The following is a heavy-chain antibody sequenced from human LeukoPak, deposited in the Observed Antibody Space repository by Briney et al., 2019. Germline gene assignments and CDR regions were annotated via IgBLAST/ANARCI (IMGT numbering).Heavy chain of an antibody. J-gene: IGHJ4*02. V-gene: IGHV1-2*02. Sequence: GASVKVSCKASGYTFTGYYMHWVRPARGQGLEGMIWINPKSGGTNYAQKFQGGVTMTRDTSISTAYMEVSRLRSDDTAVYYCARDSVESGRYFDYWGQGTLVTVSS. D-gene: IGHD1-26*01. CDR2: INPKSGGT. CDR3: ARDSVESGRYFDY. CDR1: GYTFTGYY.